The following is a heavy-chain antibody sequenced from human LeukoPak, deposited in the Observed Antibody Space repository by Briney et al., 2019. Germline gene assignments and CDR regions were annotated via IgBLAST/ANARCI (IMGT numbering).Heavy chain of an antibody. CDR2: ISYDGSNK. J-gene: IGHJ5*02. D-gene: IGHD4-17*01. CDR3: ARDATGDGDLES. V-gene: IGHV3-30*19. Sequence: PGGSLRLSCEASGFSLSGYGMHWVRQAPGKGLEWVAVISYDGSNKYYADSVKGRFTISRDNSKNTLYLQMNSLRSEDTAVYYCARDATGDGDLESWGQGTLVTVSP. CDR1: GFSLSGYG.